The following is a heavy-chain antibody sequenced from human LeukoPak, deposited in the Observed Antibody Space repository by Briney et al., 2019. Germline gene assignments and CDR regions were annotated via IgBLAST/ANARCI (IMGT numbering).Heavy chain of an antibody. CDR2: ISSSSSYI. CDR3: AGDYYGMDV. Sequence: GGSLRLSCAASAFTFNTYWMHWVRQVPGRGLEWVSSISSSSSYIYYADSVKGRFTISRDNAKNSLYLQMNSLRAEDTAVYYCAGDYYGMDVWGQGTTVTVSS. CDR1: AFTFNTYW. V-gene: IGHV3-21*01. J-gene: IGHJ6*02.